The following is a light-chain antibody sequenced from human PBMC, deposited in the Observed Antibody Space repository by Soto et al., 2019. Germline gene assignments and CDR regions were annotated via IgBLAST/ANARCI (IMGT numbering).Light chain of an antibody. J-gene: IGKJ4*01. CDR2: GAA. CDR3: QQSYNIQALT. CDR1: QNIRNY. Sequence: IQITKSTSSLSASVVDRVSITCRASQNIRNYLNWYQQKPGKAPKVLIYGAASLQSGVPSRFSGSGSGTNFTLTINSLQPEDYATYYCQQSYNIQALTFGGGTKVDI. V-gene: IGKV1-39*01.